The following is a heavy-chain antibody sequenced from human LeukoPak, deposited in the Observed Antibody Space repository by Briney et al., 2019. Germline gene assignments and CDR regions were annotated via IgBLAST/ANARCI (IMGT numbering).Heavy chain of an antibody. CDR1: GFTFDDYA. J-gene: IGHJ4*02. Sequence: GRSLRLSCAASGFTFDDYAMHWVRQAPGKGLEWVSGISWNSGSIGYADSVKGRFTISRDNAKNSLYLQMNSLRAEDTALYYCAKDIGDYGEAFDYWGQGTLVTVSS. CDR2: ISWNSGSI. D-gene: IGHD4-17*01. CDR3: AKDIGDYGEAFDY. V-gene: IGHV3-9*01.